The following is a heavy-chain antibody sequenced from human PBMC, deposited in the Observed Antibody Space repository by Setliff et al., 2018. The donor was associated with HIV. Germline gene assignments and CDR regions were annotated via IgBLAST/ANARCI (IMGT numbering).Heavy chain of an antibody. J-gene: IGHJ6*02. D-gene: IGHD6-19*01. Sequence: WASVKVSCKSSGGTFSSYGVTWVRQAPGQGLEWMGGVIPLFGTEKVAQKFQGRVTITADESTNTAYMELSSLRSEDTAIYYCARPAVLISTDYYYYMDVWGQGTTVTVSS. CDR2: VIPLFGTE. V-gene: IGHV1-69*13. CDR3: ARPAVLISTDYYYYMDV. CDR1: GGTFSSYG.